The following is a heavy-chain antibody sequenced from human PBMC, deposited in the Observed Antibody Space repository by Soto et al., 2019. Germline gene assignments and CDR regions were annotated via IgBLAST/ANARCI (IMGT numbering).Heavy chain of an antibody. V-gene: IGHV3-7*01. D-gene: IGHD2-15*01. CDR2: IKQDGSEK. CDR3: ASQYYGNGGSYYTVDY. CDR1: GFTCSNYV. J-gene: IGHJ4*02. Sequence: EVQLVESGGGFVQPGGSLRLSCAASGFTCSNYVMSWVRQAPGKGLEWVADIKQDGSEKYYVDSVKGRFTISRDNDKNSLYLKMNSLSAEDTAVYYCASQYYGNGGSYYTVDYWGQGTLVTVSS.